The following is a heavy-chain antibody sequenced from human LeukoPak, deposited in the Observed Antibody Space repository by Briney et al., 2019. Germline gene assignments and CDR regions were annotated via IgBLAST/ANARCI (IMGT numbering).Heavy chain of an antibody. CDR3: ARCCDI. CDR2: IQDGSDK. Sequence: PGRSLRLSCAASGFTFSSYAMHWVRQAPGKGLEWVSNIQDGSDKYYVDSVKCRFTISRDNAKYSLYWRINSLRAEDTAVYDCARCCDIWGQGTMVTVSS. J-gene: IGHJ3*02. V-gene: IGHV3-7*05. CDR1: GFTFSSYA.